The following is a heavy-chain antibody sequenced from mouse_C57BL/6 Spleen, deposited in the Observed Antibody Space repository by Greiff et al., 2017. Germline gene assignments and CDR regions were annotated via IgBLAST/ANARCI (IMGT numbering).Heavy chain of an antibody. Sequence: EVQLQESGGGLVKPGGSLKLSCAASGFTFSSYAMSWVRQTPEKRLEWVATISDGGSYTYYPDNVKGRFTISRDNAKNNLYLQMSHLNYEDTARYYCARDSYYGNYVGYLDYWGQGTTHTV. J-gene: IGHJ2*01. CDR2: ISDGGSYT. CDR3: ARDSYYGNYVGYLDY. D-gene: IGHD2-1*01. V-gene: IGHV5-4*01. CDR1: GFTFSSYA.